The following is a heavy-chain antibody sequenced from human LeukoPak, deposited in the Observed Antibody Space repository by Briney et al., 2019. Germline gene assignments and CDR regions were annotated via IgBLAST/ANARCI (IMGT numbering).Heavy chain of an antibody. D-gene: IGHD2-21*02. J-gene: IGHJ4*02. CDR3: AKVKTDILIPDS. V-gene: IGHV3-48*01. Sequence: GGSLRLSCAASGFTFSSYSMNWVRQAPGKGLEWVSYIEYSSSSIYYADSVKGRFTISRDNSKNTLYLQMNSLTSADTAVYYCAKVKTDILIPDSWGQGTLVTVSS. CDR1: GFTFSSYS. CDR2: IEYSSSSI.